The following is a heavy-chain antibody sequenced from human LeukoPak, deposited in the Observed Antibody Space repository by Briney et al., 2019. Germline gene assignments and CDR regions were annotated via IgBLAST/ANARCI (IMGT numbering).Heavy chain of an antibody. CDR2: ISSSSSYI. CDR1: GFTFSSYS. Sequence: GGSLRLSYAASGFTFSSYSMNWVRQAPGKGLEWVSSISSSSSYIYYADSVKGRFTISRDNAKNSLYLQMNSLRAEDTAVYYCARGPVAGTPHANDYWGQGTLVTVSS. V-gene: IGHV3-21*01. CDR3: ARGPVAGTPHANDY. J-gene: IGHJ4*02. D-gene: IGHD6-19*01.